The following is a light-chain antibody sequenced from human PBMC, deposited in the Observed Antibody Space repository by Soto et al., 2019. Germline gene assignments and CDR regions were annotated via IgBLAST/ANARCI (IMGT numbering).Light chain of an antibody. CDR1: QSLLYSDGDNY. CDR2: LAS. CDR3: MQPLQSWT. Sequence: DIVMTQSPLSLPVTPGEPASISCRSSQSLLYSDGDNYLDWYLQKPGQSPQLLIYLASNRASGVPARFSGSGSGTHFTLKISRVEAEDVGVYYCMQPLQSWTVGQGTRLDIK. V-gene: IGKV2-28*01. J-gene: IGKJ5*01.